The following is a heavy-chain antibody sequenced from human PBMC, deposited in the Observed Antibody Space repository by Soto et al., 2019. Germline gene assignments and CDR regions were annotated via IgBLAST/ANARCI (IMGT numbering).Heavy chain of an antibody. V-gene: IGHV1-69*06. CDR2: IIPIFGTA. Sequence: ASVKVSCKASGGTFSSYAIGWVRQAPGQGLGWMGGIIPIFGTANYAQKFQGRVTITADKSTSTAYMELSSLRSEDTAVYYCARGTGGNSVFYYYGMDVWGHGTTVTVSS. D-gene: IGHD2-21*02. J-gene: IGHJ6*02. CDR3: ARGTGGNSVFYYYGMDV. CDR1: GGTFSSYA.